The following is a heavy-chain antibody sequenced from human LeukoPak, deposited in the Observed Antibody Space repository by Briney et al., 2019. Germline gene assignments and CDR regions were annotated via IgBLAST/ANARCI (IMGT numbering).Heavy chain of an antibody. J-gene: IGHJ4*02. CDR3: VYDSSGYYYNFDY. D-gene: IGHD3-22*01. Sequence: PSETLSLTCTVSGGSISSYYWSWIRQPPGKGLEWIGYIYYSGSTNYNPSLKSRVTISVDTSKNHLSLKLTSVTAADTAMYYCVYDSSGYYYNFDYWGQGILVTVSS. CDR1: GGSISSYY. V-gene: IGHV4-59*08. CDR2: IYYSGST.